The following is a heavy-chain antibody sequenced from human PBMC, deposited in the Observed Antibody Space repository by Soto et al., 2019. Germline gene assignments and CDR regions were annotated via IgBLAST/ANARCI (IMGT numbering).Heavy chain of an antibody. CDR1: RFTFSTYA. J-gene: IGHJ4*02. CDR2: ISGSGEST. CDR3: AKPKADNFWSTSASAFDS. D-gene: IGHD3-3*01. Sequence: EVQLLESGGGLVQWGGSLRLSCAASRFTFSTYAMGWVRQAPGKGLEWVSAISGSGESTYYADSVKGRFTVSRDNSKSTLYLQMNSLRAEDSAVYYCAKPKADNFWSTSASAFDSWGQGTLVTVSS. V-gene: IGHV3-23*01.